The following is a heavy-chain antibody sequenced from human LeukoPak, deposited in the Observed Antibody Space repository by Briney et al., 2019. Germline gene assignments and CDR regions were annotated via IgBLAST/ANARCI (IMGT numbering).Heavy chain of an antibody. CDR1: GASMSSNY. D-gene: IGHD6-19*01. CDR2: IYHSGNT. CDR3: ASPRRAAVAGRFDS. Sequence: SETLSLTCNVSGASMSSNYWSWIRQPPGKGLEWIGYIYHSGNTNYSPSLESRVTMSVDESKNQFSLRVHFVSAADTAVYYCASPRRAAVAGRFDSGGQGTLVPVS. J-gene: IGHJ4*02. V-gene: IGHV4-4*09.